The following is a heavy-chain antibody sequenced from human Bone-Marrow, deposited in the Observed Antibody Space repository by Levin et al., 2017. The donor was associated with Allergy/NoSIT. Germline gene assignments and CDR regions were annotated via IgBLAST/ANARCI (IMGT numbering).Heavy chain of an antibody. D-gene: IGHD3-22*01. CDR2: INPNSGGT. J-gene: IGHJ4*02. V-gene: IGHV1-2*04. CDR3: ARDRGGYYDSSTQYYFDY. CDR1: GYTFTGYY. Sequence: ASVKVSCKASGYTFTGYYMHWVRQAPGQGLEWMGWINPNSGGTNYAQKFQGWVTMTRDTSISTAYMELSRLRSDDTAVYYCARDRGGYYDSSTQYYFDYWGQGTLVTVSS.